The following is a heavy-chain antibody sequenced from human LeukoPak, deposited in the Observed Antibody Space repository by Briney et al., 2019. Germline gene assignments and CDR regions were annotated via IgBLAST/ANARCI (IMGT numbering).Heavy chain of an antibody. Sequence: RGSLRLSCAASGFTFSSYEMNWVRQAPGKGLEWVSYISNSGRTIFYADSVKGRFTVSRDNAKNSLYLQMNSLRAEDTAVYYCVRRYCSSTSCTLDSWGQGTQVTVSS. V-gene: IGHV3-48*03. J-gene: IGHJ4*02. CDR2: ISNSGRTI. D-gene: IGHD2-2*01. CDR1: GFTFSSYE. CDR3: VRRYCSSTSCTLDS.